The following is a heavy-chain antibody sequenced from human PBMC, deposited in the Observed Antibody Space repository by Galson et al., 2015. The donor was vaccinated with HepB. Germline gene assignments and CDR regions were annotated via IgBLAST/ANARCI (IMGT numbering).Heavy chain of an antibody. J-gene: IGHJ3*01. CDR3: AKRANCGGECVAFDV. CDR2: ISPVFERA. D-gene: IGHD2-21*01. CDR1: GDTFSRLA. V-gene: IGHV1-69*06. Sequence: SGAEVKKPGQSLKISCKASGDTFSRLAINWVRQAPGQGPQWLGGISPVFERADYAQKFQGRVTITADKSTITAYMELTSLTSEDTAVYYCAKRANCGGECVAFDVWGQGTLVTVSS.